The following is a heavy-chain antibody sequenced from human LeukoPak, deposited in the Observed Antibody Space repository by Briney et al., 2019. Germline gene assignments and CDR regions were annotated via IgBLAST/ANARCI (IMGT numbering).Heavy chain of an antibody. J-gene: IGHJ4*02. D-gene: IGHD3-9*01. CDR2: IIPIFGTA. Sequence: GASVKVSCKASGGTFSSYAISWVRQAPGQGLEWMGGIIPIFGTANYAQKFQGRVTMTEDTSTDTAYMELSSLRSEDTAVYYCATTTILTGYYTFDYWGQGTLVTVSS. CDR1: GGTFSSYA. V-gene: IGHV1-69*06. CDR3: ATTTILTGYYTFDY.